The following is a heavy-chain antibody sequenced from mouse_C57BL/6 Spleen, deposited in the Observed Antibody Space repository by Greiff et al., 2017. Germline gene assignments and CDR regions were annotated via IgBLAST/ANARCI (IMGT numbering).Heavy chain of an antibody. Sequence: VQLQQSGAELVRPGASVKLSCPASGLNIKDVHMPWVKQRPEQGPEWNGWIDPENGDTEYASKLQGKATVTADTSSNTAYLQLSSRTAEDAAVDYCTGLGRRFAYWGQGTLVTVSA. CDR2: IDPENGDT. J-gene: IGHJ3*01. D-gene: IGHD4-1*01. CDR3: TGLGRRFAY. V-gene: IGHV14-4*01. CDR1: GLNIKDVH.